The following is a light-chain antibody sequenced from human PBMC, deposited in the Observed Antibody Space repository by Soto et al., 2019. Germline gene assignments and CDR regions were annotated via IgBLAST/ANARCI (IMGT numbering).Light chain of an antibody. CDR1: QSISSW. CDR3: QQYNSYPT. CDR2: KAS. J-gene: IGKJ1*01. Sequence: DIQMTQSPSTLSASVGDRVTITCRASQSISSWLAWYQQKPGKAPKLLLYKASSLESGVPSRFSGSGSGTEFTLTISLLQPDDFATYYCQQYNSYPTFGQGTKVEIK. V-gene: IGKV1-5*03.